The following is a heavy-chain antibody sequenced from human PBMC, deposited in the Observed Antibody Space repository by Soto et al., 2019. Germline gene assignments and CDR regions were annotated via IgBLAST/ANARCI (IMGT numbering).Heavy chain of an antibody. CDR1: GYTFTSYG. V-gene: IGHV1-18*01. J-gene: IGHJ6*03. Sequence: ASVKVSCKASGYTFTSYGISWVRQAPGQGLAWMGWISAYNGNTNYAQKLQGRVTMTTDTSTSTAYMELRSLRSDETAVYYCARVFFDWSLYYYYMDVWGKGTTVTVSS. D-gene: IGHD3-9*01. CDR2: ISAYNGNT. CDR3: ARVFFDWSLYYYYMDV.